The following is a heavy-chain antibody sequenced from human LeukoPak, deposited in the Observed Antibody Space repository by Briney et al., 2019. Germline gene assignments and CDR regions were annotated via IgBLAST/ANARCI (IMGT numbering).Heavy chain of an antibody. D-gene: IGHD5-24*01. Sequence: SETLSLTCTVSGGSISSYYWSWTRQPPGKGLEWIGYIYYSGSTNYNPSLKSRVTISADTSKNQFSLKLSSVTAADTAVYYCARSRRWLQDTLDYWGQGTLVTVSS. CDR1: GGSISSYY. CDR2: IYYSGST. CDR3: ARSRRWLQDTLDY. V-gene: IGHV4-59*01. J-gene: IGHJ4*02.